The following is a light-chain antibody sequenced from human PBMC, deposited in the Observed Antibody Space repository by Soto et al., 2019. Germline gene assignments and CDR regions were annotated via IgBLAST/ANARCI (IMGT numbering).Light chain of an antibody. Sequence: QSVLPQPPSVTAAPGQKVTISCSGSSSNMGNNYVSWYQQVPATAPKLLIYDNNNRPSGIPDRFSGSKSGTSATLVITGLQTGDEADYYCGTWDISLRVGIFGTGTKVPVL. CDR2: DNN. CDR1: SSNMGNNY. J-gene: IGLJ1*01. CDR3: GTWDISLRVGI. V-gene: IGLV1-51*01.